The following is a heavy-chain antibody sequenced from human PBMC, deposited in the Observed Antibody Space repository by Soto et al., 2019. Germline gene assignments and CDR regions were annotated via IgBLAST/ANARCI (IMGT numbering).Heavy chain of an antibody. CDR3: ARVQWLVGDWYFDL. Sequence: ASVKVSCKASGYTFTSYAMHWVRQALGQRLEWMGWINAGNGNTKYSQKFQGRVTITRDTSASTAYMELSSLRSGDTAVYYCARVQWLVGDWYFDLWGRGTLVTSPQ. V-gene: IGHV1-3*01. CDR1: GYTFTSYA. D-gene: IGHD6-19*01. CDR2: INAGNGNT. J-gene: IGHJ2*01.